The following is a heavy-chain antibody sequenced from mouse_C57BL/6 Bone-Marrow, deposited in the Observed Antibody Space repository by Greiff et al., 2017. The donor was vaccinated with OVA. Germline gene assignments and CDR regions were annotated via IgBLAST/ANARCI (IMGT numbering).Heavy chain of an antibody. CDR2: IDPENGDT. V-gene: IGHV14-4*01. D-gene: IGHD2-4*01. J-gene: IGHJ4*01. CDR1: GFNIKDDY. CDR3: TTPPDDEYDGGEYYAMDY. Sequence: VQLQQSGAELVRPGASVKLSCTASGFNIKDDYMHWVKQRPEQGLEWIGWIDPENGDTEYASKFQGKATITADTSSNTAYLQLSSLTSEDTAVYYCTTPPDDEYDGGEYYAMDYWGQGTSVTVSS.